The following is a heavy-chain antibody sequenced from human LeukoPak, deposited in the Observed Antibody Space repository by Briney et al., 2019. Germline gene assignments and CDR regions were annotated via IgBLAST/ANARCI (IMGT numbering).Heavy chain of an antibody. CDR2: ISSSGNTI. J-gene: IGHJ6*03. V-gene: IGHV3-48*03. Sequence: PGGSLRLSCAASGFTFSSYEMNWVRQAPGKGLEWVSYISSSGNTIYYADSVKGRFTISRDNAKNSLYLQMNSLRAEDTAVYYCARAGKIYYYYMDVWGKGTTVTVSS. CDR3: ARAGKIYYYYMDV. CDR1: GFTFSSYE. D-gene: IGHD3-10*01.